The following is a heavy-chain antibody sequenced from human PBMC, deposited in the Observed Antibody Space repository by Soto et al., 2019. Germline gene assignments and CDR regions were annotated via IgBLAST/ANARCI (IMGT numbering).Heavy chain of an antibody. CDR2: ISGSGGST. J-gene: IGHJ4*02. CDR3: AKGSTRQVAVAGYYFDY. D-gene: IGHD6-19*01. V-gene: IGHV3-23*01. Sequence: PGGSLRLSCAASGFTFSRYAMSWVRQAPGKGLEWVSAISGSGGSTYYADSVKGRFTISRDNSKNTLYLQMNSLRAEDTAVYYCAKGSTRQVAVAGYYFDYWGQGTLVTVSS. CDR1: GFTFSRYA.